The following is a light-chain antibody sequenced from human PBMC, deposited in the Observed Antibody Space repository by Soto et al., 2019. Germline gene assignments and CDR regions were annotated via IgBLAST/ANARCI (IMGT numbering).Light chain of an antibody. J-gene: IGLJ3*02. CDR3: SSYAGSNDRWV. V-gene: IGLV2-14*01. CDR1: SSDVGGYNY. Sequence: QSALTQPASVSGSPGQSITISCTGTSSDVGGYNYVSWYQQHPGIAPKLLIYGVTNRPSGVSTRFSGSKSGNTASLTVSGLQAEDEADYYCSSYAGSNDRWVFGGGTKLTVL. CDR2: GVT.